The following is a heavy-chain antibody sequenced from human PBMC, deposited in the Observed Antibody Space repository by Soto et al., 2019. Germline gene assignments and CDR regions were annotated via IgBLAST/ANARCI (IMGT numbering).Heavy chain of an antibody. J-gene: IGHJ6*02. CDR1: GFTFSSYW. CDR2: IKQDGSEK. V-gene: IGHV3-7*01. CDR3: ARDRGYCSSTSCYTNYYGMDV. D-gene: IGHD2-2*02. Sequence: PGGSLRLSCAASGFTFSSYWMSWVRQAPGKGLEWVANIKQDGSEKYYVDSVKGRFTISRDNAKNSLYLQMNSLRAEDTAVYYCARDRGYCSSTSCYTNYYGMDVWGQGTTVTVSS.